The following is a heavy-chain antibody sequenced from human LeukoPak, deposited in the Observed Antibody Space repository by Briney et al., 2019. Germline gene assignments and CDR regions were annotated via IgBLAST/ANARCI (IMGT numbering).Heavy chain of an antibody. V-gene: IGHV3-7*01. J-gene: IGHJ6*02. D-gene: IGHD3-16*01. CDR3: ATYTHWVAGDV. Sequence: GGSLRLSCAASGFTFSDSWMSWVRQAPGKGLEWVANMNQDGSEKDYVDSVKGRFTISRDNARNSLYLQMSSLRAEDTAVYYCATYTHWVAGDVWGQGTTVTVSS. CDR2: MNQDGSEK. CDR1: GFTFSDSW.